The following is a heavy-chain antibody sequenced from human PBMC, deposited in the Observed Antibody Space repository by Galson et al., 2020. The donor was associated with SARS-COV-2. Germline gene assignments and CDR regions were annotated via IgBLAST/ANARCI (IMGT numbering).Heavy chain of an antibody. CDR3: ATALAPDCSSTSCPIPKPGYYYYYMDV. V-gene: IGHV1-24*01. CDR2: FDPEDGET. D-gene: IGHD2-2*01. Sequence: ASVKVSCKVSGYTLTELSMHWVRQAPGKGLEWMGGFDPEDGETIYAQKFQGRVTMTEDTSTDTAYMELSSLRSEDTAVYYCATALAPDCSSTSCPIPKPGYYYYYMDVWGKGTTVTVSS. J-gene: IGHJ6*03. CDR1: GYTLTELS.